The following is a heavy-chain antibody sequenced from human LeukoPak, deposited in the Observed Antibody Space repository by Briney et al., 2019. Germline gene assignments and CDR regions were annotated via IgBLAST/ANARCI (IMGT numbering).Heavy chain of an antibody. CDR2: IYHSGST. J-gene: IGHJ3*02. Sequence: SETLSLTCAVSGYSISSGYYWGWIRQPPGKGLEWIGSIYHSGSTYYNPSLKSRVTISVDTSKNQFSLKLSSVTAADTAVYYCARLYCSSTSCYRWDAFDIWGQGTMDTVSS. CDR1: GYSISSGYY. D-gene: IGHD2-2*01. V-gene: IGHV4-38-2*01. CDR3: ARLYCSSTSCYRWDAFDI.